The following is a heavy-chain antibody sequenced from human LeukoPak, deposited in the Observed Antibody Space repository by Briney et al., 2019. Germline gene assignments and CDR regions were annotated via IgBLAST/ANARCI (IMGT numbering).Heavy chain of an antibody. Sequence: GGSLRLSCAASGFTFNNYAMHWVRQAPGKGLEWVAVISYDGRNEYYADSVKGRFTISRDNSKNTVYLQMNSLRAEDTAVYYCARASWRYCSSTSCYGNWFDPWGQGTLVTVSS. CDR3: ARASWRYCSSTSCYGNWFDP. CDR2: ISYDGRNE. CDR1: GFTFNNYA. D-gene: IGHD2-2*01. V-gene: IGHV3-30*14. J-gene: IGHJ5*02.